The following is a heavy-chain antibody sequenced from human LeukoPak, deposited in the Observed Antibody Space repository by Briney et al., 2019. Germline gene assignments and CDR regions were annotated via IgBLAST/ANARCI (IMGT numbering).Heavy chain of an antibody. V-gene: IGHV4-31*03. CDR2: IYYSGST. D-gene: IGHD5-24*01. J-gene: IGHJ4*02. CDR1: GGSINNGGYY. Sequence: SETLSLTCTVSGGSINNGGYYWSWIRQHPGKGLEWIGYIYYSGSTYYNPSLKSRFTISVDTSKNQFSLNLSSVTAADTAVYYCARKGATTYYFEYWGQGTLVTVSS. CDR3: ARKGATTYYFEY.